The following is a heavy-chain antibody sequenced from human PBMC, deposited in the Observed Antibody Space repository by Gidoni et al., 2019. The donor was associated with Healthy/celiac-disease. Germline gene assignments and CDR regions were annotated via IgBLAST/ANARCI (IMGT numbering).Heavy chain of an antibody. CDR1: GFTCGDHA. J-gene: IGHJ6*02. Sequence: VQLLEPVGGLVEPGRSLSLSSTASGFTCGDHALSWVRQAPWKGLEWVGFIRSKAYGGTTEYAASVKGRFTISRDDSKSIAYLQMNSPKTEDTAVYYCTRPYSSKLYYYYGMDVWGQGTTVTVSS. CDR3: TRPYSSKLYYYYGMDV. D-gene: IGHD4-4*01. CDR2: IRSKAYGGTT. V-gene: IGHV3-49*04.